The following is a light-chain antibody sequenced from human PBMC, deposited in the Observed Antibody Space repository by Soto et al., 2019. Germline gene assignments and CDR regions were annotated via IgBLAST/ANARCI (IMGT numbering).Light chain of an antibody. J-gene: IGLJ3*02. CDR1: SSNIWDNY. Sequence: QAVLTQPPSVSAAPGQKVTISCSGSSSNIWDNYVSWYQQLPGKAPKLLIYENTKRPSEIPDRFSGSKSGTSATLDIAGLQTGDEADYYCGTWDSSLSAGVFGGGTKLTVL. CDR2: ENT. CDR3: GTWDSSLSAGV. V-gene: IGLV1-51*02.